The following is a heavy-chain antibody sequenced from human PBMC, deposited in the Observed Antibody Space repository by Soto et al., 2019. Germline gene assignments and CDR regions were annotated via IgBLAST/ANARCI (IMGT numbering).Heavy chain of an antibody. CDR3: ARFTMVRGIGN. J-gene: IGHJ4*02. D-gene: IGHD3-10*01. Sequence: EVQLVESGGGLVQPGGSLRLSCAASGFTVSSNYMSWVRQAPGKGLEWVSVIYSGGSTYYADSVKGRFTISRDKSKNTLYLQMNSVRAEDTAVYYCARFTMVRGIGNWGQGTLVTVSS. CDR1: GFTVSSNY. V-gene: IGHV3-66*01. CDR2: IYSGGST.